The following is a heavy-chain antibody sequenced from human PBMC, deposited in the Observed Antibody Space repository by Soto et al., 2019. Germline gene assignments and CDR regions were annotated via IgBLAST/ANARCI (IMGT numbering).Heavy chain of an antibody. CDR1: DDSITSGSFY. Sequence: QVQLQESGPGLVRPSQTLTLTCSVSDDSITSGSFYWSWIRHHPGKALEWIGYISTSGNTFYNPSLKGRLTISIDTSNNHFSLNLTSVTVAGSAVYFCARGRGDGDGYYLYYFDYWGQGTLVTVSS. V-gene: IGHV4-31*03. D-gene: IGHD3-22*01. J-gene: IGHJ4*02. CDR2: ISTSGNT. CDR3: ARGRGDGDGYYLYYFDY.